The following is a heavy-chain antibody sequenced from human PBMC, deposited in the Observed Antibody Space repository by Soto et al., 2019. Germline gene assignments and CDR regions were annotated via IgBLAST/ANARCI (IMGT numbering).Heavy chain of an antibody. J-gene: IGHJ6*02. CDR3: ARERVGSGSYVSRYYYGMDV. CDR1: GFTFSSYA. Sequence: GGSLSLSCAASGFTFSSYAMHWVRQAPGKGLEWVAVISYDGSNKYYADSVKGRFTISRDNSKNTLYLQMNSLRAEDTAVYYCARERVGSGSYVSRYYYGMDVWGQGTTVTVSS. V-gene: IGHV3-30-3*01. D-gene: IGHD3-10*01. CDR2: ISYDGSNK.